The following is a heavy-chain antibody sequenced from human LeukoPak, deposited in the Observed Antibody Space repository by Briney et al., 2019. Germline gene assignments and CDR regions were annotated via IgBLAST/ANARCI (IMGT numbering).Heavy chain of an antibody. CDR3: ARLRLLWFGELMT. D-gene: IGHD3-10*01. V-gene: IGHV1-18*01. CDR2: TSVYNGDT. Sequence: ASVKVSCKAFGYTFTSYGISWVRQAPGQGLEWMGWTSVYNGDTNYAQKLQGRVTMTTDTSTSTAYMELRSLGSDDTAVYYCARLRLLWFGELMTWGQGTLVTVSS. CDR1: GYTFTSYG. J-gene: IGHJ5*02.